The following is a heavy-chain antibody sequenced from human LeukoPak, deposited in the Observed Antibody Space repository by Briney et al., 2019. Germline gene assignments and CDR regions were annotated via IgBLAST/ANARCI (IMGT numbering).Heavy chain of an antibody. D-gene: IGHD6-19*01. CDR3: AQPRDSSGWPGFDY. V-gene: IGHV3-30-3*01. CDR1: GFTFNNYA. CDR2: IAYDGGNK. J-gene: IGHJ4*02. Sequence: GGSLRLSCAASGFTFNNYAMHWGRQAPGKGLEWVAVIAYDGGNKYYADSVKGRFTISRDNSKNTLYLQMNSLRAEDTAVYYCAQPRDSSGWPGFDYWGQGTLVTVSS.